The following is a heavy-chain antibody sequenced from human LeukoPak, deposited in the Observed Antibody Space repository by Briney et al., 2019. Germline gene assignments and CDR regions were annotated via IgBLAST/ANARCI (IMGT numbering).Heavy chain of an antibody. CDR1: GFTVSSNY. CDR2: IYSGGST. Sequence: GGSLRLSCAASGFTVSSNYISWVRQAPGKGLERVPVIYSGGSTYYADSVKGRFTISRDNSKNTLYLQMNSLRAEDTAVYYCARDGGIAARRRGNFDYWGQGTLVTVSS. CDR3: ARDGGIAARRRGNFDY. J-gene: IGHJ4*02. D-gene: IGHD6-6*01. V-gene: IGHV3-66*01.